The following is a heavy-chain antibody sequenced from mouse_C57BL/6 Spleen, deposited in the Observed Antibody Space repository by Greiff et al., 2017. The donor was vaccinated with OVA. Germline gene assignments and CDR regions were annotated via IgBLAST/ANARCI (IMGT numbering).Heavy chain of an antibody. J-gene: IGHJ2*01. V-gene: IGHV1-82*01. Sequence: VKLQESGPELVKPGASVKISCKASGYAFSSSWMNWVKQRPGKGLEWIGRIYPGDGDTNYNRKFKGKATVTADKSSSTAYMQLSSLTSEDSAVYLCAKEDGYSSYFDYWGQGTTLTVSS. D-gene: IGHD2-3*01. CDR3: AKEDGYSSYFDY. CDR2: IYPGDGDT. CDR1: GYAFSSSW.